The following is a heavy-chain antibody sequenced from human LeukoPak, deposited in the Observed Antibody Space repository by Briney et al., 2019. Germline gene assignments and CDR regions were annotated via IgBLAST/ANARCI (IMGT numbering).Heavy chain of an antibody. CDR1: GGSISSSSYY. Sequence: SETLSLTCTVSGGSISSSSYYWGWIRQPPGKGLEWIGSIYYSGSTYYNPSLKSRVTISVDTSKNQFSLKLSSVTAADTAVYYCARDPPSSTSLDVWGKGTTVTVSS. D-gene: IGHD2-2*01. CDR2: IYYSGST. J-gene: IGHJ6*04. CDR3: ARDPPSSTSLDV. V-gene: IGHV4-39*07.